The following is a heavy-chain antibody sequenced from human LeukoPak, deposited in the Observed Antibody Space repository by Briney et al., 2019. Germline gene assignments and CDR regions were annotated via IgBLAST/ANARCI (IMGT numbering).Heavy chain of an antibody. CDR1: GFTFNSYA. J-gene: IGHJ4*02. CDR3: ARAGAAGDY. V-gene: IGHV3-23*01. Sequence: PGGSLRLSCAASGFTFNSYAMSWVRQAPGKGLDWVSAITGTGGSTYYADSVKGRFTISRDNAKNSLYLQMNSLRAEDTAVYYCARAGAAGDYWGQGTLVTVSS. CDR2: ITGTGGST. D-gene: IGHD6-13*01.